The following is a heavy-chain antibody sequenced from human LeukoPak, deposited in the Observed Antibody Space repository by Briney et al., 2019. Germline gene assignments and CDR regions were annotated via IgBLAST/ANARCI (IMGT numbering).Heavy chain of an antibody. CDR3: AREYSSSAEYYYYMDV. CDR1: GFPVSSNY. V-gene: IGHV3-53*01. Sequence: PGGSLRLSCAASGFPVSSNYMSWVRQAPGKGLEWVSVIYTGGSTYYADSVKGRFTISRDNSKNTLYLQMNSLRAEDTAVYYCAREYSSSAEYYYYMDVWGKGTTVTVSS. J-gene: IGHJ6*03. D-gene: IGHD6-6*01. CDR2: IYTGGST.